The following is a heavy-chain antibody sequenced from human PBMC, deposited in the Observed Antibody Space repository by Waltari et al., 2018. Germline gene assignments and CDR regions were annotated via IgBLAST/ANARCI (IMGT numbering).Heavy chain of an antibody. D-gene: IGHD3-10*01. Sequence: QVQLQQWGAGLLKPSETLSLTCAVYGGSFSGYYWSWIRQPPGKGLEWIGEINHSGSTNYNPYLKSRVTISVDTSKNQFSLKLSSVTAADTAVYYWAGGGYGSGSYPFDYWGQGTLVTVSS. J-gene: IGHJ4*02. CDR1: GGSFSGYY. V-gene: IGHV4-34*01. CDR3: AGGGYGSGSYPFDY. CDR2: INHSGST.